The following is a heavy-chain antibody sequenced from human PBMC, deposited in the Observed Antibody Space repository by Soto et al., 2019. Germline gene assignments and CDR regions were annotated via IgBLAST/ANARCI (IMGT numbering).Heavy chain of an antibody. CDR1: GYTFIRYG. CDR2: ISGKNDKR. D-gene: IGHD5-18*01. CDR3: AREGNGYEDY. J-gene: IGHJ4*02. V-gene: IGHV1-18*04. Sequence: QVQLVQSGDEKKKPGASVNVSCKASGYTFIRYGISWVRQAPGQGFEWMGWISGKNDKRNHAQKFRGRITMTTDTSTNTAYLEVRSLGSDDTAIYYCAREGNGYEDYWGQGTLVTVSS.